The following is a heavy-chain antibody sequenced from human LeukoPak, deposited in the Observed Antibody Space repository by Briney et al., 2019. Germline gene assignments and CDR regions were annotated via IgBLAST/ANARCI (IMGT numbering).Heavy chain of an antibody. D-gene: IGHD3-9*01. CDR3: AKDPHFDILTGLDY. CDR1: GFTFSGHN. CDR2: VSISSGTI. V-gene: IGHV3-48*04. J-gene: IGHJ4*02. Sequence: PGGSLRLSCAASGFTFSGHNMNWVRQAPGKGLEWISFVSISSGTIYYADSVNGRFRISRDNAKSSLDLEMNSLRAEDTAVYYCAKDPHFDILTGLDYWGQGTLDTVSS.